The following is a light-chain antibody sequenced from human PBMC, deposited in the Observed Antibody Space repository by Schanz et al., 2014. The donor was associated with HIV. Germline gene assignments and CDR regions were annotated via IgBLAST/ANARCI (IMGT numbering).Light chain of an antibody. Sequence: QSVLTQPPSVSGAPGQRVTISCTGTRSNIGTGFDVHWYQLLPGTAPKVLIFANTHRPSGVPDRFSGSKSGNTASLTISGLQAEDEADYYCCSFAGTIWVFGGGTKLTVL. CDR3: CSFAGTIWV. CDR1: RSNIGTGFD. J-gene: IGLJ3*02. V-gene: IGLV1-40*01. CDR2: ANT.